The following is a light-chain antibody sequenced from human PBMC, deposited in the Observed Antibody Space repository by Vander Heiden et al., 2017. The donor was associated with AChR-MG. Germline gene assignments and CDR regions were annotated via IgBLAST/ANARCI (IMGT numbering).Light chain of an antibody. J-gene: IGKJ3*01. CDR3: QQYGSSLFT. CDR1: QNVSSSY. CDR2: GAS. Sequence: EIVLTQSPGTLSLSPGETATLSCRASQNVSSSYLAWYQQKPGQAPRLLIYGASSRATGIPDRFSGSGSGTDFTLTISRLEPEDFAVYYCQQYGSSLFTFGPGTKVDIK. V-gene: IGKV3-20*01.